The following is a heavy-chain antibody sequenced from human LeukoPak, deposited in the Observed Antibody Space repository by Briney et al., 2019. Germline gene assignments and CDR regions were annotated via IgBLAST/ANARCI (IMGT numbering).Heavy chain of an antibody. J-gene: IGHJ4*02. Sequence: GGSLRLSCAASAFPFSRYPMSWVRQASGTGLEWVSSISNSGGATYYTDSVKGRFIISRDNSKNTLVLEMNSLRVDDTAEYFCARLGVREGIDFWGQGALVIVSS. V-gene: IGHV3-23*01. CDR3: ARLGVREGIDF. D-gene: IGHD1-26*01. CDR1: AFPFSRYP. CDR2: ISNSGGAT.